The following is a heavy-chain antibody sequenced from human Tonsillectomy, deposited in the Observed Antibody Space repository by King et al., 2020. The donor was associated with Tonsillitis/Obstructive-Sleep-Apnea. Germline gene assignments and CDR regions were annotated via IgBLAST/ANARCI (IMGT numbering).Heavy chain of an antibody. CDR2: IYYSGST. D-gene: IGHD3-10*01. Sequence: VQLQESGPGLVKPSETLSLTCSVSGGSITSYYWNWIRQPPGKGLEWIGYIYYSGSTNYNPSLKSRVTISVDTSKNQFSLKLSSVTAADTAVYYCARGDYYYYMDVWGKGTTVTVSS. J-gene: IGHJ6*03. CDR3: ARGDYYYYMDV. CDR1: GGSITSYY. V-gene: IGHV4-59*01.